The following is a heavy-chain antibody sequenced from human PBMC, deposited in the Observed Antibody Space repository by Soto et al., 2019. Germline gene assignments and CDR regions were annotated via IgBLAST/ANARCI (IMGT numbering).Heavy chain of an antibody. Sequence: QVQLVQSGAEVKKPGSSVKVSCKASGGTFSSYTISWVRQAPGQGLEWMGRIIPILGIANYAQKFQGRVTITADKSPSTAYMELSSLRSEDTAVYYCARGTVTTFTWAEYFQHWGQGTLVTVSS. CDR1: GGTFSSYT. V-gene: IGHV1-69*02. D-gene: IGHD4-17*01. CDR3: ARGTVTTFTWAEYFQH. J-gene: IGHJ1*01. CDR2: IIPILGIA.